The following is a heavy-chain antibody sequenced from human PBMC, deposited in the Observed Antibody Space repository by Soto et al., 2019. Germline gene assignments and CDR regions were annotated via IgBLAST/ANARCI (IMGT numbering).Heavy chain of an antibody. V-gene: IGHV1-69*13. D-gene: IGHD1-26*01. CDR3: ATTRLKWEPITGHPRVAFDY. Sequence: PVKVSCKASGYTFTSYGISWVRQAPGQGLEWMGGIIPIFGTANYAQKFQGRVTITADESTSTAYMELSSLRSEDTAVYYCATTRLKWEPITGHPRVAFDYWGQGTLVTDPS. J-gene: IGHJ4*02. CDR2: IIPIFGTA. CDR1: GYTFTSYG.